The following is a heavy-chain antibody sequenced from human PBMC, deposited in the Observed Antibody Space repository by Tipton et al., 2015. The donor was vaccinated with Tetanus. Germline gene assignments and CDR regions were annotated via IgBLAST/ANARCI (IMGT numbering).Heavy chain of an antibody. J-gene: IGHJ5*02. CDR2: IYSYNGNT. Sequence: TLSLTCTVSGGSISDKKNYWGWIRQAPGKGLEWIGNIYSYNGNTLQNPSLQSRVTISLDKSKNQFSLKLRSVTAADTAVYYCARSADNWFDPWGQGTLVTVSS. CDR3: ARSADNWFDP. V-gene: IGHV4-39*01. CDR1: GGSISDKKNY.